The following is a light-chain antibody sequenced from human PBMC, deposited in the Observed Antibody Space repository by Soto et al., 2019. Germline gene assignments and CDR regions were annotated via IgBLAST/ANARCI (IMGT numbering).Light chain of an antibody. CDR3: QQYNSYPT. CDR1: QSISSW. V-gene: IGKV1-5*03. CDR2: KAS. Sequence: DIQMTQSPSTLSASVGDRGTITCLASQSISSWLAWYQQKPGKAPKLLIYKASSLESGVPSRFSGSGSGTAFTLTISSLQPDDFATYYCQQYNSYPTFGKGTKVEIK. J-gene: IGKJ1*01.